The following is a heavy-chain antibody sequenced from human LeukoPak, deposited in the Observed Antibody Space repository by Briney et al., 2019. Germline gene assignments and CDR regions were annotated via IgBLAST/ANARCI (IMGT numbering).Heavy chain of an antibody. CDR1: GASISSSSYY. V-gene: IGHV4-39*01. CDR3: AKSGGYGLIDY. Sequence: PSETLSLTCTVSGASISSSSYYWGWIRQPPGKGLEWIGSIYYSGSTYYNPSLKSRVTISVDTSKNQFSLKMNSVTAADTAMYYCAKSGGYGLIDYWGQGTLVTVSS. D-gene: IGHD1-26*01. J-gene: IGHJ4*02. CDR2: IYYSGST.